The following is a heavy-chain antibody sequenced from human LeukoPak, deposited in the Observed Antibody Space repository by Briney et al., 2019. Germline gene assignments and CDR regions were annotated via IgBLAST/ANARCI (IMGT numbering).Heavy chain of an antibody. J-gene: IGHJ6*03. CDR1: GFTFSSYG. CDR2: ISCSGGNT. D-gene: IGHD3-16*01. V-gene: IGHV3-23*01. Sequence: PGGSLRLSCAASGFTFSSYGMSWVRQAPGKGLEWVSAISCSGGNTYYADSVKGRFTISRDNYRNTVYLQMNSLRNDDTAVYYCARGGLPVYYYYMDVWGKGTTVTIS. CDR3: ARGGLPVYYYYMDV.